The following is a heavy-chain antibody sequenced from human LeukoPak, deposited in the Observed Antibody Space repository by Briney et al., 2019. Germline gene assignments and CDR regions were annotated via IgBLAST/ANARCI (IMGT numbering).Heavy chain of an antibody. V-gene: IGHV4-34*01. J-gene: IGHJ4*02. CDR1: GGSFSGYY. Sequence: PSETLSLTCAVYGGSFSGYYWSWVRQPPGKGLEWVGEINHSGSTNYNPSLKSRVTISVDTSKNQFSLKLSSVTAADTAVYYCARGYTFDYWGQGTLVTVSS. CDR3: ARGYTFDY. D-gene: IGHD2-2*02. CDR2: INHSGST.